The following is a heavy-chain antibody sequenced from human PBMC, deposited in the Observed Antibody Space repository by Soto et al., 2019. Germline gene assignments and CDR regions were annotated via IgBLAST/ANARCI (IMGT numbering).Heavy chain of an antibody. CDR3: AITRALDI. D-gene: IGHD2-2*01. J-gene: IGHJ3*02. V-gene: IGHV3-30*03. CDR2: ISYDGSNK. Sequence: QVQLVESGGGVVQPGRSLRLSCAASGFTFSSYGMHWVRQAPGKGLEWVAVISYDGSNKYYADSVKGRFTISRDNSKNTLYLQMNSLGAEDTAVYYRAITRALDIWGQGTIVTVSS. CDR1: GFTFSSYG.